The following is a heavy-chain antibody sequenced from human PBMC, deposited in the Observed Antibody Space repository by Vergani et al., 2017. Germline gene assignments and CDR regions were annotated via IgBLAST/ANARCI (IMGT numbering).Heavy chain of an antibody. Sequence: VQLVESGGGLVQPGGSLRLSCAASGFIFSDYYMSWIRQAPGKGLEWVSYISSSGSTKYYADPVKGRFTMARDNTKKSLYLHMNSLRAEDTAVYYCARGYRSSWPYYYYMDVWGKGTTVTVSS. V-gene: IGHV3-11*01. J-gene: IGHJ6*03. CDR3: ARGYRSSWPYYYYMDV. CDR2: ISSSGSTK. D-gene: IGHD6-13*01. CDR1: GFIFSDYY.